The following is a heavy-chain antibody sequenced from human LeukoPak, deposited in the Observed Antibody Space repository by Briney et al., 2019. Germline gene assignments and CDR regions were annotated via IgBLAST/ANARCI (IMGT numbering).Heavy chain of an antibody. CDR3: ARAGSGSVPKVAFDI. J-gene: IGHJ3*02. Sequence: SETLSLTCTVSGGSISSGSYYWSWIRQPPGKGLEWIGEINHSGSTNYNPSLKSRVTISVETSKNQFSLKLSSVTAADTALYYCARAGSGSVPKVAFDIWGQGTMVTVSS. CDR1: GGSISSGSYY. CDR2: INHSGST. V-gene: IGHV4-39*07. D-gene: IGHD1-26*01.